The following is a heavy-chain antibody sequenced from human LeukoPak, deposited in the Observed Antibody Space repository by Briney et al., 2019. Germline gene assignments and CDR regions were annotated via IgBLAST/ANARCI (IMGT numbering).Heavy chain of an antibody. CDR2: IRYDGSNK. CDR3: ARGYYYDSRGGTYFDY. Sequence: GGSLRLSCAASGFTFSSYGMHWVRQAPGKGLEWVAFIRYDGSNKYYADSVKGRFTISRDNAKNTLYLQMNSLRAEDTAVYYCARGYYYDSRGGTYFDYWGQGTLVTVSS. J-gene: IGHJ4*02. D-gene: IGHD3-22*01. V-gene: IGHV3-30*02. CDR1: GFTFSSYG.